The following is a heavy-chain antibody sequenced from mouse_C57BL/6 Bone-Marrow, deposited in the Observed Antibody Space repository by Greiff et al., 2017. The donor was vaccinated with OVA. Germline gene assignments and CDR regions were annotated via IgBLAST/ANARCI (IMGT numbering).Heavy chain of an antibody. CDR2: IDPNSGGT. V-gene: IGHV1-72*01. CDR1: GYTFTSYW. D-gene: IGHD1-1*01. Sequence: QVQLQQPGAELVKPGASVKLSCKASGYTFTSYWMHWVKQRPGRGLEWIGRIDPNSGGTKYNEKFKSKATLTVDKPSSTAYMQLSSLTSEDSAVYYCARGVITTVVATRYYAMDYWGQGTSVTVSS. J-gene: IGHJ4*01. CDR3: ARGVITTVVATRYYAMDY.